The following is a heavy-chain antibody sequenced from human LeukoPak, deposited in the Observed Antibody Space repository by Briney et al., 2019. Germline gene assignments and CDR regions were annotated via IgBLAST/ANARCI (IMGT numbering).Heavy chain of an antibody. J-gene: IGHJ6*03. V-gene: IGHV4-34*01. CDR3: ARVRSGAAAGRWEIYYYYYYMDV. D-gene: IGHD6-13*01. CDR1: GGSFSGYY. CDR2: INHSGST. Sequence: SETLSLTCAVYGGSFSGYYWSWIRQPPGKGLEWIGEINHSGSTNYNPTLKSRVTRSVDTSKNQFSLKLSSVTAADTAVYYCARVRSGAAAGRWEIYYYYYYMDVWGKGTTVTVSS.